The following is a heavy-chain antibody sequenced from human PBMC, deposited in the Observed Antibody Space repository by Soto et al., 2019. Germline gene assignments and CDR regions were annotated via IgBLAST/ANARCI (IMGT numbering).Heavy chain of an antibody. CDR2: ISGSGGST. J-gene: IGHJ4*02. V-gene: IGHV3-23*01. D-gene: IGHD2-15*01. Sequence: GGSLRLSCAASGFTFSSYAMSWVRQAPGKGLEWVSAISGSGGSTYYADSVKGRFTISRDNSKNTLYLQMNSLRAEGTAVYYCANGKGPRYCSGGSCYVGGSHWGQGTLVTVSS. CDR3: ANGKGPRYCSGGSCYVGGSH. CDR1: GFTFSSYA.